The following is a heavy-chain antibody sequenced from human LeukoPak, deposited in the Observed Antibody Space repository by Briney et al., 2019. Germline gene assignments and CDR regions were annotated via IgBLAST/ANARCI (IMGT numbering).Heavy chain of an antibody. J-gene: IGHJ4*02. Sequence: ASVKVSCKASGYTFTGYYMHWVRQAPGQGLEWMGWINLNSGGTNYAQKFQDRVTMTRDTSISTAYMELSRLRFDDTAVYYCARSPDILTGENFDYWGQGTLVTVSS. V-gene: IGHV1-2*02. CDR2: INLNSGGT. CDR3: ARSPDILTGENFDY. D-gene: IGHD3-9*01. CDR1: GYTFTGYY.